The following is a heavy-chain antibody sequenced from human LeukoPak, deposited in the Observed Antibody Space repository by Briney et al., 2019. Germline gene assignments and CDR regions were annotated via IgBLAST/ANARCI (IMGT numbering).Heavy chain of an antibody. CDR3: APGSTGGSRGSWFDP. V-gene: IGHV4-4*02. CDR2: IYHSGSA. D-gene: IGHD2-8*02. CDR1: GGSISSSNW. Sequence: PSETLSLTCAVSGGSISSSNWWSWVRQPPGKGLEWIGEIYHSGSATYNPSLKSRVTISVDTSKNQFSLKLSSVTAADTAVYYCAPGSTGGSRGSWFDPWGQGTLVTVSS. J-gene: IGHJ5*02.